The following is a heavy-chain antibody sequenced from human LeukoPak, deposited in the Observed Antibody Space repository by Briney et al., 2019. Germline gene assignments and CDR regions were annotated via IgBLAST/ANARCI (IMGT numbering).Heavy chain of an antibody. Sequence: GASLKVSCKAAVYTFTSYYMHWVRQAPGQGREWMGIINPSGGSTSYAQKFQGRVTMTRDMSTSTAYMALSSLRSEDTAVYSCARRRYYYDSSGYSKTYFDYWGQGTLVTVSS. CDR3: ARRRYYYDSSGYSKTYFDY. J-gene: IGHJ4*02. CDR2: INPSGGST. D-gene: IGHD3-22*01. V-gene: IGHV1-46*01. CDR1: VYTFTSYY.